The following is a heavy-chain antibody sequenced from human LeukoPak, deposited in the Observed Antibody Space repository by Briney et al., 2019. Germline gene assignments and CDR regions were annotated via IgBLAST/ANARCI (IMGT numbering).Heavy chain of an antibody. V-gene: IGHV1-18*01. CDR1: GHTLKNYG. CDR3: ARVTTVTRSPWSWGPKKIGQEVNWFDP. Sequence: ASVKVSCRASGHTLKNYGVAWVRQAPGQGLEGMGWNSAYNGDTKYAQSLQGRVSMTTDTSTSTAYMELRSLRLDDTAVYYCARVTTVTRSPWSWGPKKIGQEVNWFDPWGQGTLVIVSS. J-gene: IGHJ5*02. D-gene: IGHD4-17*01. CDR2: NSAYNGDT.